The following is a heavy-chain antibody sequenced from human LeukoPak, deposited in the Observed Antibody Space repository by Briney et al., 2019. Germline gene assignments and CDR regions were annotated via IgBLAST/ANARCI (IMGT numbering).Heavy chain of an antibody. V-gene: IGHV1-18*01. Sequence: ASVKVSCKASGYTFTRYGISWVRQAPGQGLEWMGWISNYNGNTNYAQNLQGRVTMTTDTPASTAYMELRSLTSDDTAVYCCARGGGYNDYWGQGTLVTVSS. CDR2: ISNYNGNT. CDR1: GYTFTRYG. D-gene: IGHD5-24*01. CDR3: ARGGGYNDY. J-gene: IGHJ4*02.